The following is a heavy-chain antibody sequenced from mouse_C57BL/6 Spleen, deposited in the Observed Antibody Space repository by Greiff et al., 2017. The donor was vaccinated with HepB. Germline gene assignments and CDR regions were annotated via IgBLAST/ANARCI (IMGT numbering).Heavy chain of an antibody. Sequence: QVTLKVSGPGLVAPSQSLSITCTVSGFSLTSYGVDWVRQSPGKGLEWLGVIWGVGSTNYNSALKSRLSISKDNSKSQVFLKMNSLQTDDTAMYYCASEAYSKGFAYWGQGTLVTVSA. CDR1: GFSLTSYG. CDR3: ASEAYSKGFAY. D-gene: IGHD2-5*01. V-gene: IGHV2-6*01. CDR2: IWGVGST. J-gene: IGHJ3*01.